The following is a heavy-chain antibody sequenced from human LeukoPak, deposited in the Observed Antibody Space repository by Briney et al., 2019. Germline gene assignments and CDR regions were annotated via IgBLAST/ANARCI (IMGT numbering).Heavy chain of an antibody. CDR3: AKDLLMGILWFGESPG. CDR1: GFTVSSNS. D-gene: IGHD3-10*01. Sequence: PGGSLRLSCTVSGFTVSSNSWSWVRQAPGKGLEWVSFIYSGGKTHSSDSVKGRFTISRDNSKNTLYLQMSSLRAEGTAVYYCAKDLLMGILWFGESPGRGQGTLVTVSS. CDR2: IYSGGKT. V-gene: IGHV3-53*01. J-gene: IGHJ4*02.